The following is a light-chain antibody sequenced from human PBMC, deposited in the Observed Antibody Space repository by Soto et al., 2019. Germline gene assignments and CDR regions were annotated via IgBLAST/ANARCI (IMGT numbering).Light chain of an antibody. CDR1: SSDVGSYDR. Sequence: QSVLTQPPSVSGSPGQSVTISCTGTSSDVGSYDRVSWYQQPPGTAPKLLIYEVNNRPSGVPDRFSGSKSGNTASLTISGLQAEDETDYYCTSFTTSKTYVFGTGTKATV. CDR3: TSFTTSKTYV. CDR2: EVN. J-gene: IGLJ1*01. V-gene: IGLV2-18*02.